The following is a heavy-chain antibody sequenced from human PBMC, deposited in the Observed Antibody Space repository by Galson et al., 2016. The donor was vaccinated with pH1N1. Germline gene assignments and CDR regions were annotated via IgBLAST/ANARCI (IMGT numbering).Heavy chain of an antibody. CDR3: AKDLCSGASCYTVWEVRDFDH. CDR2: ISRADDT. Sequence: SLRLSCAASGFTFGTYGMSWVRQAPGKGLEWVSSISRADDTYYADSVKGRFTISRDNSKNSLFLQMSSLRADDTALYYCAKDLCSGASCYTVWEVRDFDHWGPGTLVTVSS. CDR1: GFTFGTYG. D-gene: IGHD2-2*02. J-gene: IGHJ4*02. V-gene: IGHV3-23*01.